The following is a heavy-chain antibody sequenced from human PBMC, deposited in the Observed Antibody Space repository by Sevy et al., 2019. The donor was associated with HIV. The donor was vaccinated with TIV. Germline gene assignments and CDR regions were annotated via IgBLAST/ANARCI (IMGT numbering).Heavy chain of an antibody. CDR3: ARLSGYSSSWSYFDY. CDR1: GFTFSSYS. Sequence: GGSLRLSCAASGFTFSSYSMNWVRQAPGKGLEWVSYISSSSSTIYYADSVKGRFTISRDNAKNSLYLQMNSLRAEDTAVYYCARLSGYSSSWSYFDYWDQGTLVTVSS. J-gene: IGHJ4*02. D-gene: IGHD6-13*01. CDR2: ISSSSSTI. V-gene: IGHV3-48*01.